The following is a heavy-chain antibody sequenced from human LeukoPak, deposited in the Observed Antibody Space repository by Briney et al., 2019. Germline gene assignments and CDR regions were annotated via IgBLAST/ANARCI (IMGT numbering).Heavy chain of an antibody. Sequence: GESLKISCKGSGYTFISNWITWVRQMPGKGLEWMGRIDPSDSYTNYSPSFQGYVAISADKSTSTAYLQWSSLKASDTAMYYCASRATVPPYNWFDPWGQGTLVTVSS. V-gene: IGHV5-10-1*01. CDR2: IDPSDSYT. CDR3: ASRATVPPYNWFDP. J-gene: IGHJ5*02. D-gene: IGHD4-17*01. CDR1: GYTFISNW.